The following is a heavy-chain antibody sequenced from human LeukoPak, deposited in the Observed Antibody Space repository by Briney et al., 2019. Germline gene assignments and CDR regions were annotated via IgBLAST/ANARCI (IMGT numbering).Heavy chain of an antibody. CDR1: GYTFTSYD. D-gene: IGHD2-15*01. J-gene: IGHJ6*03. CDR2: MNPNSGNT. Sequence: GASVKVSCKASGYTFTSYDINWVRQATGQGLEWMGWMNPNSGNTGYAQKFQGRVTMTRNTSISTAYMELSSLRSEDTAVYYCASATGCSPSMDVWGKGTTVTVSS. V-gene: IGHV1-8*01. CDR3: ASATGCSPSMDV.